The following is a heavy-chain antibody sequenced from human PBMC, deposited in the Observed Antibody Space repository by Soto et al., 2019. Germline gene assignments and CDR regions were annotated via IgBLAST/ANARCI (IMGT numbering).Heavy chain of an antibody. CDR1: GGTFSSYA. V-gene: IGHV1-69*13. CDR2: IIPIFGTA. J-gene: IGHJ5*02. Sequence: GASVKVSCKASGGTFSSYAISWVRQAPGQGLEWMGGIIPIFGTANYAQKFQGRVTITADESTSTAYMELSSLRSEDTAVYYCARVSYSSSWYGQYNWFDPWGQGTQVTVSS. CDR3: ARVSYSSSWYGQYNWFDP. D-gene: IGHD6-13*01.